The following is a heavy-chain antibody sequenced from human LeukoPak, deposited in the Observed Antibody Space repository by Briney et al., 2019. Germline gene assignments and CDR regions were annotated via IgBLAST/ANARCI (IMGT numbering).Heavy chain of an antibody. V-gene: IGHV1-46*01. J-gene: IGHJ4*02. D-gene: IGHD2-15*01. Sequence: ASVKVSCKASGYTFIVYYIHWLRQAPGQGLEWMGIINPSGGSTSYAQKFQGRVTMTRDTSTSTVYMELSSLRSEDTAVYYCARDTSDGRGDYWGQGTLVTVSS. CDR2: INPSGGST. CDR1: GYTFIVYY. CDR3: ARDTSDGRGDY.